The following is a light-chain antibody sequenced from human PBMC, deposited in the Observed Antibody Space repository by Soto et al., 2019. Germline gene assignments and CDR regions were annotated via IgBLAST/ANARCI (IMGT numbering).Light chain of an antibody. CDR1: SSDVGGYNY. CDR3: SSYAGSNNFVV. CDR2: DVT. Sequence: QSALTQPPSASGSPGQPVTISCTGTSSDVGGYNYVSWYQQHPGKAPKLMIYDVTKRPSGVPDRFSGSKSGNTASLTVSGLQAEDEADYYCSSYAGSNNFVVFGGGTKLTVL. V-gene: IGLV2-8*01. J-gene: IGLJ2*01.